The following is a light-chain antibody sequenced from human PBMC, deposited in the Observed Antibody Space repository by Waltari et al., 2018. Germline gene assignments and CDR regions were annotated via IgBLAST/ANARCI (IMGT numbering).Light chain of an antibody. J-gene: IGKJ2*01. Sequence: IAMTQSPSTLSASVGDSVTITCRVSQNIGTWVAWYQQKPGKAPKLLIFDGSTLESGVPSRFSGRASGTDFTLTINSLQPDDFASYFCQQYNSYLSSFGQGTKLEI. V-gene: IGKV1-5*01. CDR3: QQYNSYLSS. CDR1: QNIGTW. CDR2: DGS.